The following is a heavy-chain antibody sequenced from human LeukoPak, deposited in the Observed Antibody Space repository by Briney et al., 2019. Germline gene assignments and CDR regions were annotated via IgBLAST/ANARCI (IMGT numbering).Heavy chain of an antibody. D-gene: IGHD3-22*01. V-gene: IGHV3-21*01. Sequence: GGSLRLSCAASGFTFSSYSMNWVRQAPGKGLEWVSSISSSSSYIYYADSVKGRFTISRDNAKNSLYLQMNSLRAEDTAVYYCARLKHDSSGYYELRGYYYYMDVWGKGTTVTVSS. J-gene: IGHJ6*03. CDR2: ISSSSSYI. CDR3: ARLKHDSSGYYELRGYYYYMDV. CDR1: GFTFSSYS.